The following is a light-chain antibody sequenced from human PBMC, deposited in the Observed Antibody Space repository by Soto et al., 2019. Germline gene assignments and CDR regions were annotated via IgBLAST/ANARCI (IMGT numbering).Light chain of an antibody. CDR2: GAS. V-gene: IGKV3-15*01. CDR3: QQYDNWPPT. CDR1: QSVSSN. Sequence: EMLMTQSPATLSMSRGESSTLXXRASQSVSSNLAWYQQKPGQAPRXLLYGASNRATGIPARFGASGSGTEFTLTISSLQSEDFAVYSCQQYDNWPPTFGGGTKVDIK. J-gene: IGKJ4*01.